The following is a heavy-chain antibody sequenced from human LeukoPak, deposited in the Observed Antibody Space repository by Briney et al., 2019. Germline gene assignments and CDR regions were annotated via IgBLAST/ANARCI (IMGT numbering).Heavy chain of an antibody. J-gene: IGHJ2*01. V-gene: IGHV5-51*01. CDR1: GYSFTSYW. CDR3: ARSPRNYWYFDL. CDR2: IYPGDSDA. Sequence: GESLKISCKGSGYSFTSYWIGWVRQMPGKGLEWMGIIYPGDSDAKYSPSFQGQVTISADKSISTAYLQWSSLKASDTPMYYCARSPRNYWYFDLWGRGTLVTLSS.